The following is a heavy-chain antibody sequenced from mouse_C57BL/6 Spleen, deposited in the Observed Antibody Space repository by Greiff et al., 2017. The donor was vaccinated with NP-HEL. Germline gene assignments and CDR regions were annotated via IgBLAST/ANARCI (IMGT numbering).Heavy chain of an antibody. Sequence: EVKLVESGGGLVKPGGSLKLSCAASGFTFSSYTMSWVRQTPEKRLEWVATISGGGGNTYYPDSVKGRFTISRDNAKNTLDLQMSSLRSEDTALYYCARHTTVVVDYWGQGTTLTVSS. CDR1: GFTFSSYT. CDR2: ISGGGGNT. CDR3: ARHTTVVVDY. J-gene: IGHJ2*01. D-gene: IGHD1-1*01. V-gene: IGHV5-9*01.